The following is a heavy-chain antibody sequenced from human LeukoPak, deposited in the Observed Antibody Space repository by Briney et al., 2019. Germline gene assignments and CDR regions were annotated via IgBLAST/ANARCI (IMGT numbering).Heavy chain of an antibody. D-gene: IGHD3-3*02. CDR3: ARGISSFDY. CDR1: GDSIRSTSYY. Sequence: PSETLSLTCTVSGDSIRSTSYYWGWIRQPPGKGLEWIGSIYYSGDTYYNPSLKSRVTIAVDTSKNQFSLKLNSVTAADTAVYYCARGISSFDYWSQGTLVTVSS. CDR2: IYYSGDT. J-gene: IGHJ4*02. V-gene: IGHV4-39*01.